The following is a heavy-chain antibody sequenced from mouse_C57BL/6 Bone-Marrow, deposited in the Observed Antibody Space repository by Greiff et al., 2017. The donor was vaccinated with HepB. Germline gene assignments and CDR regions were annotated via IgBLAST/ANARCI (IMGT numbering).Heavy chain of an antibody. CDR3: ARHEEKDAVPYYLDY. Sequence: QVQLKQSGAELVKPGASVKLSCKASGYTFTEYSIHWVKQRSGQGLEWIGWFYPGSGSIKYNEKFKDKATLTADKSSSTVYMELSRLTSEDSAVYFGARHEEKDAVPYYLDYWGQGTTLTVSS. CDR1: GYTFTEYS. J-gene: IGHJ2*01. CDR2: FYPGSGSI. D-gene: IGHD5-1*01. V-gene: IGHV1-62-2*01.